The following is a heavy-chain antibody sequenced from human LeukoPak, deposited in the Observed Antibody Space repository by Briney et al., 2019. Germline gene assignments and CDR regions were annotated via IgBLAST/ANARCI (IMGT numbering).Heavy chain of an antibody. CDR2: ISSSSSYI. V-gene: IGHV3-21*01. J-gene: IGHJ4*02. CDR1: GFTFSSYS. Sequence: GGSLRLSCAASGFTFSSYSMNWVRQAPGKGLEWVSSISSSSSYIYYADSVKGRFTISRDNAKNSLYLQMNSLRAEDTAVYYCARDRSSQYYFDYWGQGTLLTVSS. D-gene: IGHD3-10*01. CDR3: ARDRSSQYYFDY.